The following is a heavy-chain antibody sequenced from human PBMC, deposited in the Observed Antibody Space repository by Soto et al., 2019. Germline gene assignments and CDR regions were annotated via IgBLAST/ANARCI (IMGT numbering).Heavy chain of an antibody. V-gene: IGHV3-23*01. D-gene: IGHD1-26*01. CDR2: ISNSGGNT. CDR1: GFTFSSYA. CDR3: AKSGSHSYFDY. J-gene: IGHJ4*02. Sequence: QPGGSLRLSCAASGFTFSSYAMNWVRQAPGKGLEWVSSISNSGGNTYYADSVKGRFTISRDNSKNTLYLQMNSLRTEDTAVYYCAKSGSHSYFDYWGQGTLVTVSS.